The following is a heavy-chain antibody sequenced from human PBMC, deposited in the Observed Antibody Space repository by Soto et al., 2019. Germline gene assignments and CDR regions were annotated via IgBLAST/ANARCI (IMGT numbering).Heavy chain of an antibody. D-gene: IGHD3-3*01. Sequence: EVHLVESGGGLVQPGGSLRLSCAASGFTFSSFWMSWVRLAPGKGLEWVANIKQDESEKYCVDSVKGRFTISRDNAKNSLYLQMNSLRAEDTAMYYCARGGGSGLRLLDYWGQGTLVTVSS. CDR2: IKQDESEK. J-gene: IGHJ4*02. V-gene: IGHV3-7*03. CDR1: GFTFSSFW. CDR3: ARGGGSGLRLLDY.